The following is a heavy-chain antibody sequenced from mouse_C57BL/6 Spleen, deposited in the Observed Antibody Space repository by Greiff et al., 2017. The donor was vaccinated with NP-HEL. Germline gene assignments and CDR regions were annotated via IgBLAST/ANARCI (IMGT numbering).Heavy chain of an antibody. CDR1: GYSITSGYY. V-gene: IGHV3-6*01. J-gene: IGHJ4*01. Sequence: EVKVEESGPGLVKPSQSLSLTCSVTGYSITSGYYWNWIRQFPGNKLEWMGYISYDGSNNYNPSLKNRISITRDTSKNQFFLKLNSVTTEDTATYYCARERNYDYDAGGYYAMDYWGQGTSVTVSS. CDR2: ISYDGSN. CDR3: ARERNYDYDAGGYYAMDY. D-gene: IGHD2-4*01.